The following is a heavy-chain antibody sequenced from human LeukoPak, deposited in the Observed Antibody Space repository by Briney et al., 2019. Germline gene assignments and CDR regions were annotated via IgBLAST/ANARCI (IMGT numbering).Heavy chain of an antibody. Sequence: GASVKVSCKASGGTFSRYAISWARQAPGQGLEWMGGIIPIFGTANYAQKFQGRVTITADESTSTAYMELSSLRSEDTAVYYCARVNYDSSGYSSGVDYWGQGTLVTVSS. CDR1: GGTFSRYA. CDR2: IIPIFGTA. CDR3: ARVNYDSSGYSSGVDY. D-gene: IGHD3-22*01. V-gene: IGHV1-69*13. J-gene: IGHJ4*02.